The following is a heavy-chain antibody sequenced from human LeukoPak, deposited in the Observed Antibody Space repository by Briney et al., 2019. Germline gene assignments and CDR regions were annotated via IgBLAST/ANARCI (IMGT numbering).Heavy chain of an antibody. D-gene: IGHD6-13*01. CDR2: IYYSGSA. Sequence: PSETLSLTCTVSGGSISSDVYYWSWVRQPPGKGLEWIGYIYYSGSAYYNPSLKSRIAISVDTSKNQFSLKLRSVTAADTAVYFCARSLAAAGINWGQGTLVTVSS. CDR1: GGSISSDVYY. CDR3: ARSLAAAGIN. J-gene: IGHJ4*02. V-gene: IGHV4-31*03.